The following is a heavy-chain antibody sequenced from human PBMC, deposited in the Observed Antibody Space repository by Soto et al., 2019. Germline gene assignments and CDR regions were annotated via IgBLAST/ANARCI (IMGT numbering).Heavy chain of an antibody. D-gene: IGHD3-22*01. V-gene: IGHV1-18*04. CDR1: GYTFTVYY. J-gene: IGHJ4*02. CDR2: ISAYNGNT. Sequence: ASVKGSCKAAGYTFTVYYIDWVRQDTGQGLEWMGWISAYNGNTNYAQKLQGRVTMTTDTSTSTAYMELRSLRSDDTAVYYCARDPTRYYDSSGPTDYWGQGTLVTVSS. CDR3: ARDPTRYYDSSGPTDY.